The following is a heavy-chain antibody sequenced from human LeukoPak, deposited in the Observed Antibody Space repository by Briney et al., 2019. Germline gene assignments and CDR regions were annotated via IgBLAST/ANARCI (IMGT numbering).Heavy chain of an antibody. Sequence: PGGSLRLSCAASGFTFSSYSMNWVRQAPGKGLELVSSISSSSSYIYYADSVKDRFTISRDNAKNSLYLQMNSLRAEDTAVYYCARDNPIAAADDYWGQGTLVTVSS. V-gene: IGHV3-21*01. D-gene: IGHD6-13*01. J-gene: IGHJ4*02. CDR2: ISSSSSYI. CDR3: ARDNPIAAADDY. CDR1: GFTFSSYS.